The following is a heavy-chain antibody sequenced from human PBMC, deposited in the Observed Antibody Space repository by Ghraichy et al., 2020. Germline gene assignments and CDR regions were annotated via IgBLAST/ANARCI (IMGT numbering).Heavy chain of an antibody. V-gene: IGHV3-23*01. CDR2: ISGSGGST. J-gene: IGHJ4*02. CDR1: GFTFSSYA. Sequence: GGSLRLSCAASGFTFSSYAMSWVRQAAGKGLEGVSVISGSGGSTYYADSVKGRFTISRDNSKITLYLQMNSLRADDTAVYYCAGGRKRVVSAAHSGWSNEYYFDHWGQGTLVTGSS. D-gene: IGHD2-2*01. CDR3: AGGRKRVVSAAHSGWSNEYYFDH.